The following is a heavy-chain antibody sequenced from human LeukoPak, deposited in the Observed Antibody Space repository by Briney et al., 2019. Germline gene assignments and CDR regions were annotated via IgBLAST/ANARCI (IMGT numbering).Heavy chain of an antibody. Sequence: GGFLRLSCAASGFTFSGYWMHWVRQAPGKGLVWVSCIKSDGSFTSIADSAKGRFTISRDNAKNTVYLQMNSLRAEDTAVYYCVRDNRSYNFDYWGQGTLVTVSS. V-gene: IGHV3-74*01. CDR3: VRDNRSYNFDY. CDR1: GFTFSGYW. D-gene: IGHD1-26*01. CDR2: IKSDGSFT. J-gene: IGHJ4*02.